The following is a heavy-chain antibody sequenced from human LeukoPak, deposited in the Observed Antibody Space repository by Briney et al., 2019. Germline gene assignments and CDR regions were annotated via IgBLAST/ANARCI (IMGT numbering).Heavy chain of an antibody. V-gene: IGHV4-39*01. CDR3: ARQTTVTFRGAFDT. J-gene: IGHJ3*02. CDR1: GGSISSSSYY. CDR2: IYYSGST. D-gene: IGHD4-17*01. Sequence: SETLSLTCTVSGGSISSSSYYWGWIRQPPGKGLEWIGSIYYSGSTYYNPSLKSRVTISVDTSKNQFSLKLSSVTAADTAVYYCARQTTVTFRGAFDTWGQGTMVTVSS.